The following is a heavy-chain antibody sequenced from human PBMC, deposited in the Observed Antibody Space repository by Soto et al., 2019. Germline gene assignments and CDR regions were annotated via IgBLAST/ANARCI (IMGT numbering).Heavy chain of an antibody. CDR3: AKERNFWSGTAGFDS. CDR2: ISGSGGST. Sequence: GGSLRLSCVGSGFTFIMFAMSWVRQAPGKGLEWISSISGSGGSTYYADSVKGRFTVSRDNSKTTVFLQMNSLRTEDTAVYFCAKERNFWSGTAGFDSWGQGSPVTVSS. CDR1: GFTFIMFA. D-gene: IGHD3-3*01. V-gene: IGHV3-23*01. J-gene: IGHJ5*01.